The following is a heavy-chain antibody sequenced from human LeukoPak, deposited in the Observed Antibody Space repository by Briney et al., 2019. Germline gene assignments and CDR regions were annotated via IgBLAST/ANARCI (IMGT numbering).Heavy chain of an antibody. D-gene: IGHD1-26*01. CDR2: IYPGDSDT. CDR3: ARRVGAKPYYFDY. CDR1: GYSFTSYW. J-gene: IGHJ4*02. Sequence: GESLKTSCKGSGYSFTSYWIGWVRQVPGKGLEWMGIIYPGDSDTRYSPSFQGQVTISADKSISTAYLQWSSQKASDTAMYYCARRVGAKPYYFDYWGQGTLVTVSS. V-gene: IGHV5-51*01.